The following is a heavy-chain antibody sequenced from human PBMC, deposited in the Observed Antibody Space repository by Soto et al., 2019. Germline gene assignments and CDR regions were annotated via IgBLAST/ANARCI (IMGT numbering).Heavy chain of an antibody. Sequence: PGGSLRLSCAASGFTFSSYAMSWVRQAPGKGLEWVSTISGTGGSTYYPDSVKGRFTISRDNSKNTVHLQMNSLRAEDAAVYYCAKEMTSGYYLFDYWGQGTLVTVSS. J-gene: IGHJ4*02. CDR2: ISGTGGST. D-gene: IGHD3-22*01. CDR3: AKEMTSGYYLFDY. CDR1: GFTFSSYA. V-gene: IGHV3-23*01.